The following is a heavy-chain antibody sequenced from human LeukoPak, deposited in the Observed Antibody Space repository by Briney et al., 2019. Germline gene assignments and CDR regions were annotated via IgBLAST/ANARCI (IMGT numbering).Heavy chain of an antibody. D-gene: IGHD3-22*01. CDR1: GGSFSGYY. CDR2: INHSGST. Sequence: SETLSLTCAVYGGSFSGYYWSWIRQPPGKGLEWIGEINHSGSTNYNPSLKSRVTISVDTSKNQFSLKLSSVTAADTAVYYCARAPRYDSSGPLPDYWGQGTLVTVSS. J-gene: IGHJ4*02. CDR3: ARAPRYDSSGPLPDY. V-gene: IGHV4-34*01.